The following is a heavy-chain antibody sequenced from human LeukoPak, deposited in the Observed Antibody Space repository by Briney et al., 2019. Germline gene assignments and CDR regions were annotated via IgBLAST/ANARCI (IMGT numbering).Heavy chain of an antibody. CDR2: INHSGST. V-gene: IGHV4-34*01. J-gene: IGHJ4*02. CDR3: ARETYYYDSSGYYQFDY. CDR1: GGSFSGYY. D-gene: IGHD3-22*01. Sequence: TSETLSLTCAVYGGSFSGYYWSWIRQPPGKGLEWIGEINHSGSTNYNPSLKSRVTISVDTSKNQFSLKLSSVTAADTAVYYCARETYYYDSSGYYQFDYWGQGTLVTVSS.